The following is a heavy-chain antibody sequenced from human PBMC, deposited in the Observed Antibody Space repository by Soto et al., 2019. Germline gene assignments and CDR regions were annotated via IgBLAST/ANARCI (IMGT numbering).Heavy chain of an antibody. CDR1: GYSISSSNW. V-gene: IGHV4-28*01. D-gene: IGHD4-17*01. CDR2: TYYSGST. CDR3: ARKNGVLDAFDI. J-gene: IGHJ3*02. Sequence: QVQLQESGPGLVKPSDTLSLTCAVSGYSISSSNWWGWIRQPPGKGLEWIGYTYYSGSTYYNPSLKSRVTIAVNXSKNQFSLKLSSVTAVDTAVYYCARKNGVLDAFDIWGQGTMVTVSS.